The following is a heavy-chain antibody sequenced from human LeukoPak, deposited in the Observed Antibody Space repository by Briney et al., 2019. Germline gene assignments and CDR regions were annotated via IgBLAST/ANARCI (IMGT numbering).Heavy chain of an antibody. CDR3: AKWGSGYYFDY. CDR2: ISNTGSNK. Sequence: PGRSLRLSCAASGFTFSSYGIHWVRQAPGKGLEWVAVISNTGSNKYYADSVKGRFTASRDNSKNTVYLQMNSLRTEDTAVYYCAKWGSGYYFDYWGQGTLVTVPS. D-gene: IGHD3-16*01. J-gene: IGHJ4*02. CDR1: GFTFSSYG. V-gene: IGHV3-30*18.